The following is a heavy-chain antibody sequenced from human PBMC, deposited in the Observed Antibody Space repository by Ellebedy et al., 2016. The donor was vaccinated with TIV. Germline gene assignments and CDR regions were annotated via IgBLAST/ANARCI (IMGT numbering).Heavy chain of an antibody. V-gene: IGHV1-18*01. CDR1: GYTFNSDS. D-gene: IGHD2-21*01. CDR2: ISAYTGET. Sequence: ASVKVSCKASGYTFNSDSISWVRQAPGQGPEWMGWISAYTGETRYSQKYQGRVTMTTDASTSTAYMELRSLRSDDTAVYYCARDPPTRVIVPGGEFDYWGQGTLVTVSS. CDR3: ARDPPTRVIVPGGEFDY. J-gene: IGHJ4*02.